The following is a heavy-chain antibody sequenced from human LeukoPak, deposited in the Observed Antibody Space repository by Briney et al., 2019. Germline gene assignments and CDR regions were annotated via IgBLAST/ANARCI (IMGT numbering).Heavy chain of an antibody. D-gene: IGHD1-1*01. CDR2: IYHDAST. J-gene: IGHJ5*02. CDR1: GDSISSSSYY. V-gene: IGHV4-39*01. Sequence: PSETLSLTCTVSGDSISSSSYYWDWIRQPPGKGLEWIGNIYHDASTYYTPSLKSRVTMSVDTSKNQFSLNLSSVTAADTAIYYCAQSLGSGNWIGNWFDPWGQGTLVTVSS. CDR3: AQSLGSGNWIGNWFDP.